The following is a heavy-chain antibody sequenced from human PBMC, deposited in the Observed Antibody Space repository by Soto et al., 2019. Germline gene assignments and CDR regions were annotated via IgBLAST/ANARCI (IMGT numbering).Heavy chain of an antibody. J-gene: IGHJ4*02. CDR3: ARHCLWNWTPGTDYFDS. CDR2: VYYSGKT. V-gene: IGHV4-39*01. D-gene: IGHD1-1*01. CDR1: GGSISTDTFY. Sequence: QLQLQESGPGLVRPSETLSITCTVSGGSISTDTFYWAWIRQPPGKDLEWLGAVYYSGKTHYNPSLQSRLFISVDTSKNQFSLTLSSVTAADTAVYHCARHCLWNWTPGTDYFDSWGQGALVSVSS.